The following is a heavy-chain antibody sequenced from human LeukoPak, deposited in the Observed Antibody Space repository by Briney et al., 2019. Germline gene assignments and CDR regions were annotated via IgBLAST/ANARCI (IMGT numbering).Heavy chain of an antibody. Sequence: SETLSLTCTVSAGSISISSYYWSWIRQHPGKGLGWIGYIYYSGSTYYNPSLKSRVTISVDTSKNQFSLKLSSVTAADTAVYYCARGTNYYDSSGGDYWGQGTLVTVSS. CDR1: AGSISISSYY. CDR2: IYYSGST. D-gene: IGHD3-22*01. CDR3: ARGTNYYDSSGGDY. V-gene: IGHV4-31*03. J-gene: IGHJ4*02.